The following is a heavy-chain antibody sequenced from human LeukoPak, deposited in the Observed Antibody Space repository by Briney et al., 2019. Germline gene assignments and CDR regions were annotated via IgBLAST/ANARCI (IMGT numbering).Heavy chain of an antibody. D-gene: IGHD2-2*01. Sequence: GGSLRLSCAASGFTFSSYGMHWVRQAPGKGLEWVAFIRYDGSNKYYADSVKGRFTISRDNSKNTLYLQMNSLRAEDTAVYYCARDRGSEYCSSTSCYHYYYYMDVWAKGTTVTVSS. CDR2: IRYDGSNK. J-gene: IGHJ6*03. CDR1: GFTFSSYG. CDR3: ARDRGSEYCSSTSCYHYYYYMDV. V-gene: IGHV3-30*02.